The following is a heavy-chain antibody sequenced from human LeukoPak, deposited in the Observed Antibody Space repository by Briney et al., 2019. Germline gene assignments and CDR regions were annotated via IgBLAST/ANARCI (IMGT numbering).Heavy chain of an antibody. D-gene: IGHD3-3*01. Sequence: SETLSLTCAVYGGSFSGYYWSWIRQPPGKGLEWIGENNHSGSTNYNPSLKSRVTISVDTSKNQFSLKLSSVTAADTAVYYCARGREYDFWSGYPQYGLGYGMDVWGQGTTVTVSS. CDR1: GGSFSGYY. CDR3: ARGREYDFWSGYPQYGLGYGMDV. J-gene: IGHJ6*02. V-gene: IGHV4-34*01. CDR2: NNHSGST.